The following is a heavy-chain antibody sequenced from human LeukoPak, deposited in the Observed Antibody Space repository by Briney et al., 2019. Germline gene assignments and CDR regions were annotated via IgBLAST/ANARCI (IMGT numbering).Heavy chain of an antibody. D-gene: IGHD2-2*01. CDR3: ARPAKGAYFYYYMDV. CDR1: TYSLPTYG. V-gene: IGHV1-18*01. CDR2: ISSYNGNT. J-gene: IGHJ6*03. Sequence: ASVKVSCKTSTYSLPTYGITWVRQAPGQGLEWMGGISSYNGNTQYAQNFQGRLSLTTDTSTNTAYLELRGLRSNDTAVYFCARPAKGAYFYYYMDVWGQGSTVTVSS.